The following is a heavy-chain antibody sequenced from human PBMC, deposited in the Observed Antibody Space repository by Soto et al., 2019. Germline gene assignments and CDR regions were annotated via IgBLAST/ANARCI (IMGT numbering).Heavy chain of an antibody. CDR3: ARRPDNWNPGAWWFDP. CDR1: GGTFSSYA. Sequence: QVQLVQSGAEVKKPGSSVKVSCKASGGTFSSYAISWVRQAPGQGLEWMGGIIPIFGTANYAQKFQGRVTITADKSTSTAYMELSSLRSEDTAVYYRARRPDNWNPGAWWFDPWGQGTLVTVSS. CDR2: IIPIFGTA. D-gene: IGHD1-1*01. J-gene: IGHJ5*02. V-gene: IGHV1-69*06.